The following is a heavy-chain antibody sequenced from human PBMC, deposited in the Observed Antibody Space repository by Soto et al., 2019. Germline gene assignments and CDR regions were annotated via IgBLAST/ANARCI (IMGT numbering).Heavy chain of an antibody. J-gene: IGHJ4*02. CDR2: IDYSGGTT. CDR3: AKDATRTSGWYYFDY. D-gene: IGHD6-19*01. Sequence: EVQLLESGGGLVQTGGSLRLSCAASGFTFSSYAMGWVRQAPGKGLEWVSVIDYSGGTTYYEDSVKGRFTISRDNSKNTLFLQMISLRAEDTAVYYCAKDATRTSGWYYFDYWGQGALVTDSS. V-gene: IGHV3-23*01. CDR1: GFTFSSYA.